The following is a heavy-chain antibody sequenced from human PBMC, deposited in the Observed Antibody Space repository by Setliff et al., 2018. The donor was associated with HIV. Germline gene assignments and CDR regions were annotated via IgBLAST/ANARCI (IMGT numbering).Heavy chain of an antibody. D-gene: IGHD1-26*01. J-gene: IGHJ6*03. CDR1: GFTFSNYW. CDR2: ISSSGDTR. CDR3: ASSVGTSLYYYYYMDV. Sequence: GGSLRLSCAASGFTFSNYWMDWVRQAPGKGPEWVSYISSSGDTRYYADSVKGRFTISRDNAKNSLYLQMNSLRAEDTAVYYCASSVGTSLYYYYYMDVWGKGTTVTVSS. V-gene: IGHV3-48*04.